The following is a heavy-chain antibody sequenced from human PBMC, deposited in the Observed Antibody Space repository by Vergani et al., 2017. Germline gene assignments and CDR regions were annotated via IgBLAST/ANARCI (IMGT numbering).Heavy chain of an antibody. Sequence: VQLVESGGGLVQPGGSLRLTCAASEFTFSNYAMNWVRQAPGKGLEWVVGISFDGTNEYYPDLVEGRFTISRDIAKNSLYLQMNSLRAEDTAVYYCARDGVDILTGYPGGWGQGTLVTVSS. V-gene: IGHV3-30*03. CDR2: ISFDGTNE. CDR1: EFTFSNYA. J-gene: IGHJ4*02. CDR3: ARDGVDILTGYPGG. D-gene: IGHD3-9*01.